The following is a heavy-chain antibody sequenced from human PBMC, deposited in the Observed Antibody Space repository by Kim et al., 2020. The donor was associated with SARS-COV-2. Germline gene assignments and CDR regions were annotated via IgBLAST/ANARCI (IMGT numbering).Heavy chain of an antibody. CDR3: ARSYGDYGTYYFDY. CDR2: IYYSGST. CDR1: GGSISSSSYY. J-gene: IGHJ4*02. Sequence: SETLSLTCTVSGGSISSSSYYWGWIRQPPGKGLEWIGSIYYSGSTYYNPSLKSRVTISVDTSKNQFSLKLSSVTAADTAVYYCARSYGDYGTYYFDYWGQGTLVTVSS. D-gene: IGHD4-17*01. V-gene: IGHV4-39*01.